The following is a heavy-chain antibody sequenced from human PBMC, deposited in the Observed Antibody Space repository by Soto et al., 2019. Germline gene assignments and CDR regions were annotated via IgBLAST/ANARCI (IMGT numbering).Heavy chain of an antibody. CDR2: INPSGGST. CDR1: GYTFTSYY. V-gene: IGHV1-46*01. Sequence: ASVKVSCKASGYTFTSYYMHWVRQAPGQGLEWMGIINPSGGSTSYAQKFQGRVTMTRDTSTSTVYMELSSLRSEDTAVYYCAGDRERYYYYYGMDGWGQGTTVTVSS. J-gene: IGHJ6*02. CDR3: AGDRERYYYYYGMDG.